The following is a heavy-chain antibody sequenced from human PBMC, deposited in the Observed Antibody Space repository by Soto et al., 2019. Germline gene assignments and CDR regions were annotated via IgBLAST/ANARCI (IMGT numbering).Heavy chain of an antibody. J-gene: IGHJ4*02. CDR2: IYYSGST. CDR1: GGSISSGGYY. Sequence: SETLSLTCTVSGGSISSGGYYWSWIRQHPGKGLEWVGYIYYSGSTYYNPSLKSRVTISVDTSKNQFSLKLSSVTAADTAVYYCARKVLMGCSGGSCYDVPSGFDYWRQGTLVTVPS. D-gene: IGHD2-15*01. V-gene: IGHV4-31*03. CDR3: ARKVLMGCSGGSCYDVPSGFDY.